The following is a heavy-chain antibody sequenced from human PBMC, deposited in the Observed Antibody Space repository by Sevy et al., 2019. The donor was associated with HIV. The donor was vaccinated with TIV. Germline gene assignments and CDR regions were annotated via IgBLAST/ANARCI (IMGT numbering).Heavy chain of an antibody. CDR3: ASGSVGATGKGMDV. CDR2: ISSSSSYI. Sequence: GGSLRLSCAASGFTFSSYSMNWVRQAPGKGLEWVSSISSSSSYIYYADSVKGRFTISRDNAKNSLYLQMNSLRAEDTAVYYCASGSVGATGKGMDVWGQGTTVTVSS. CDR1: GFTFSSYS. V-gene: IGHV3-21*01. J-gene: IGHJ6*02. D-gene: IGHD1-26*01.